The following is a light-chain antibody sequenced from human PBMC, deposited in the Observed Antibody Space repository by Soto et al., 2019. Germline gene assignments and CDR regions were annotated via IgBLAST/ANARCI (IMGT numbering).Light chain of an antibody. CDR1: QSVSSSY. Sequence: IVLTQSPVTLSLSPGARATLSCRASQSVSSSYLAWYQQKPGQAPRLLIYGASTRATGIPARFSGSGSGTDFTLTITRLEPEDFAVFYCQQYAASPITFGQGTRLEIK. V-gene: IGKV3-20*01. CDR3: QQYAASPIT. CDR2: GAS. J-gene: IGKJ5*01.